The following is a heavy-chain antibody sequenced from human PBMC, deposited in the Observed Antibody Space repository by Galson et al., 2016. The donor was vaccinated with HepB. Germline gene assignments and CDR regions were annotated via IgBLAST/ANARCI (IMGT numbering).Heavy chain of an antibody. CDR1: GFKLSHYA. J-gene: IGHJ4*02. Sequence: SLRLSCAASGFKLSHYAMHWVRQGPDKGLEWVAGISWDGTNIAYADSVKGRFTISRDSSNNTLYLQMNGLRAEDTAVYYCAKERLVRRIFDHWGQGTLLTVSS. V-gene: IGHV3-9*01. CDR3: AKERLVRRIFDH. D-gene: IGHD1-1*01. CDR2: ISWDGTNI.